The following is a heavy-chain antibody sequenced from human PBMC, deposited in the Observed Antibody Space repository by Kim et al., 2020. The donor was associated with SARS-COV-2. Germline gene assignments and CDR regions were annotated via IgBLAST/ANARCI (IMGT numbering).Heavy chain of an antibody. Sequence: TPPTKTRVTLSVDTSKNQFSLNLGSVTAADTAGYYCARDEGTGYPYLDYWGQGTLVTVSS. J-gene: IGHJ4*02. CDR3: ARDEGTGYPYLDY. D-gene: IGHD3-9*01. V-gene: IGHV4-31*02.